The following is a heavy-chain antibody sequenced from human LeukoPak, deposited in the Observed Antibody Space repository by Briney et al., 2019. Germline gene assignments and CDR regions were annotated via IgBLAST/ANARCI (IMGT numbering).Heavy chain of an antibody. D-gene: IGHD3-22*01. Sequence: PGGTLRLSCAASGSTFSSYGMSWVRQAPGKGLEWVSAISGSGGSTYYADSVKGRFTISRDNSKNTLYLQMNSLRAEDTAVYYCARDRLTYYYDSSGYYYPFQRWFDPWGQGTLVTVSS. V-gene: IGHV3-23*01. J-gene: IGHJ5*02. CDR3: ARDRLTYYYDSSGYYYPFQRWFDP. CDR1: GSTFSSYG. CDR2: ISGSGGST.